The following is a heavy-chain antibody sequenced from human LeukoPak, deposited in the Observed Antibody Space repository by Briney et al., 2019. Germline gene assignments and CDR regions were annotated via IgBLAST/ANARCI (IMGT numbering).Heavy chain of an antibody. Sequence: GGSLRLSCAASGFTFTSYWMHWVRHAPGKGLLWVSRINTDGSSTNFADSVRGRFTISRDNAKNTLYLQINSLRAEDTAVYYCTRDLSGTYYGRFDYWGQGTLVTVSS. CDR3: TRDLSGTYYGRFDY. J-gene: IGHJ4*02. V-gene: IGHV3-74*01. CDR2: INTDGSST. CDR1: GFTFTSYW. D-gene: IGHD1-26*01.